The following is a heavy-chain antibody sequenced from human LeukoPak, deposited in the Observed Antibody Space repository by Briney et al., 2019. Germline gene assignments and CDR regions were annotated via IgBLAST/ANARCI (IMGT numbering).Heavy chain of an antibody. D-gene: IGHD3-10*02. CDR1: GFTFSSHE. J-gene: IGHJ6*04. CDR2: ISSSGSTI. Sequence: GGSLRLSCAASGFTFSSHEMNWVRQAPGKGLEWVSYISSSGSTIYYADSVKGRFTISRDNAKNSLYLQMNSLRAEDTAVYYCAELGITMIGGVWGKGTAVTISS. V-gene: IGHV3-48*03. CDR3: AELGITMIGGV.